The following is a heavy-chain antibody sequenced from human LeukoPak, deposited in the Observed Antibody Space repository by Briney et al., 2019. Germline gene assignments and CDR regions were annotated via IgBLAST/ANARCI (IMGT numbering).Heavy chain of an antibody. CDR3: VRTYGYCSSISCYVFDY. D-gene: IGHD2-2*01. J-gene: IGHJ4*02. Sequence: GGSLRLSCSASGFTFSSYAMYWVRQAPGKGLEYVSGISSNGGSTYYADSVKGRFTISRDNSKNTLYLQMSSLRAEDTAVYYCVRTYGYCSSISCYVFDYWGQGTLVTVSS. CDR1: GFTFSSYA. V-gene: IGHV3-64D*09. CDR2: ISSNGGST.